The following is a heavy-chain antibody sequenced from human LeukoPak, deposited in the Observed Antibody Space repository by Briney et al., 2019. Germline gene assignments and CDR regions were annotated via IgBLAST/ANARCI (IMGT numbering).Heavy chain of an antibody. CDR1: GDSISRSTYY. V-gene: IGHV4-39*02. CDR2: VYYGRSP. CDR3: ARSSGTGTFSY. Sequence: SETLSLTCTVSGDSISRSTYYWAWIRQPPGKGLEWIGSVYYGRSPYFNPSLESRATISVDTSKNHLSLKMSSVTAADTAVYYCARSSGTGTFSYWGQGTLVTVSS. D-gene: IGHD6-25*01. J-gene: IGHJ4*02.